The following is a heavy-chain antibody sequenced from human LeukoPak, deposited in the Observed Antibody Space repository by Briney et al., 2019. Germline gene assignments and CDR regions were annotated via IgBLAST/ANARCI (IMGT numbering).Heavy chain of an antibody. V-gene: IGHV1-69*05. CDR1: GGTFSSYA. D-gene: IGHD3-10*01. CDR2: IIPIFGTA. Sequence: SVKVSCKASGGTFSSYAISWVRQAPGQGLEWMGGIIPIFGTANYAQKFQGRVTIATDESTSTAYMELSSLRSEDTAVYYCARDPVTMVRGVIGGGYFDYWGQGTLVTVSS. CDR3: ARDPVTMVRGVIGGGYFDY. J-gene: IGHJ4*02.